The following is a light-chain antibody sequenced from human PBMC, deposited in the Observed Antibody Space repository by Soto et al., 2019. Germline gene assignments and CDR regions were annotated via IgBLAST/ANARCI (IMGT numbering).Light chain of an antibody. J-gene: IGKJ1*01. CDR3: QQYNKWPLT. CDR1: QSVSID. V-gene: IGKV3-15*01. Sequence: IVMTQSTATLSVSPFERAPPSCGASQSVSIDLAWYQQTPGQAPRLLIYGASTRATGIPVRFSGSASGTEFTLTISSLQSEDFTVYYCQQYNKWPLTFGQGTKVDIK. CDR2: GAS.